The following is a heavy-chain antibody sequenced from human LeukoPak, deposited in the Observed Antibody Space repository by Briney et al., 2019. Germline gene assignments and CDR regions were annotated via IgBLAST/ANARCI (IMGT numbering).Heavy chain of an antibody. CDR3: ARESGSGADAFDI. D-gene: IGHD3-10*01. Sequence: GGSLRLSCAASGPSITTYMMNWVRQAPGKGLEWVSSISDRSGHIYYADSVKGRFTISRDNAKNSLYLQMNSLRAEDTAVYYCARESGSGADAFDIWGQGTMVTVSS. CDR2: ISDRSGHI. J-gene: IGHJ3*02. CDR1: GPSITTYM. V-gene: IGHV3-21*01.